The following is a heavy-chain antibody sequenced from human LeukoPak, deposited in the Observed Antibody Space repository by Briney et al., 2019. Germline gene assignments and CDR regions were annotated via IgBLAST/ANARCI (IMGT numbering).Heavy chain of an antibody. CDR1: GGSFSSYY. Sequence: SETLSLTCAVYGGSFSSYYWSWIRQPPGQGLEWIGYIYYSGSTNYNPSLKSRVTISVDTSKNQFSLKLSSVTAADTAVYYCARIPCSGGSCYRFSWFDPWGQGTLVTVSS. D-gene: IGHD2-15*01. CDR2: IYYSGST. V-gene: IGHV4-59*01. J-gene: IGHJ5*02. CDR3: ARIPCSGGSCYRFSWFDP.